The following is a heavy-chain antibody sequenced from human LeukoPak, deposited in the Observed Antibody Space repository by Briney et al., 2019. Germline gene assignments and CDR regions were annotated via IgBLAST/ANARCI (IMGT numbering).Heavy chain of an antibody. CDR1: GFTFSSYA. CDR3: AREGSSSSWPFDY. V-gene: IGHV3-30-3*01. D-gene: IGHD6-13*01. Sequence: GRSLRLSCAASGFTFSSYAMHWVRQAPGKGLEWVAVISYDGSNKYYADSVKGRFTISRDNSKNTLYLQMNSLRAEDTAVYYCAREGSSSSWPFDYWGQGTLVTVSS. J-gene: IGHJ4*02. CDR2: ISYDGSNK.